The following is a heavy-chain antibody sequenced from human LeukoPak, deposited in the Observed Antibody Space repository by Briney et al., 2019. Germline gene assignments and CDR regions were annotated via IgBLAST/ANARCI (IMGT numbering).Heavy chain of an antibody. CDR2: ISSNGRTT. Sequence: GGSLRLSCAASGFTFSNYEMNWVRQAPGKGLEWISYISSNGRTTYYADSVRGRFTISRDNAKNSLYLQMNSLRAEDTAVYYCARVLMYAFDIWGQGTLVTVSS. CDR3: ARVLMYAFDI. V-gene: IGHV3-48*03. J-gene: IGHJ3*02. D-gene: IGHD3-9*01. CDR1: GFTFSNYE.